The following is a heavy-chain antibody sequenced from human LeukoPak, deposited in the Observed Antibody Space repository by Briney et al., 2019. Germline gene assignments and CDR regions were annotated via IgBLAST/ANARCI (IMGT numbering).Heavy chain of an antibody. J-gene: IGHJ3*02. CDR2: IIPIFGTA. Sequence: GASVKVSCKASGGTFSSYAISWVRQAPGQELEWMGGIIPIFGTANYAQKFQGRVTITADESTSTAYMELSSLRSEDTAVYYCAKHGSGSYYNVYYAFDIWGQGTMVTVSS. CDR1: GGTFSSYA. V-gene: IGHV1-69*01. D-gene: IGHD3-10*01. CDR3: AKHGSGSYYNVYYAFDI.